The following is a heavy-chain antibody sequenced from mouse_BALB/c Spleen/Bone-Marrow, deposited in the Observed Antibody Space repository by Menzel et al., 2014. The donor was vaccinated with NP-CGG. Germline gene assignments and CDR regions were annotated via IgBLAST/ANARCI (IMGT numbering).Heavy chain of an antibody. V-gene: IGHV1-69*02. D-gene: IGHD2-1*01. J-gene: IGHJ4*01. Sequence: QVQLQQSGAELVKPGASVKLSCKASGYTFTSYWMHWVKQRPGQGLEWIGEIDPSDSYTNYNQKFKGKATLTVDKSSSTAYMQLSSLTSEDSAVYYCALIHYGNYDYAMDYWGQGASVTVSS. CDR1: GYTFTSYW. CDR2: IDPSDSYT. CDR3: ALIHYGNYDYAMDY.